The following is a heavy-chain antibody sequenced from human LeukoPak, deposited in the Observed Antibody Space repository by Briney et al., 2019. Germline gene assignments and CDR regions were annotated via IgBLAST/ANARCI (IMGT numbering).Heavy chain of an antibody. V-gene: IGHV3-23*01. D-gene: IGHD2-21*02. CDR3: AKGKTYCGDDCYNY. Sequence: GGSLRLSCPASGFSFSSYAMTWVRQAPGKGLEWVSSISASGDTTYYADSVKGRFTISRDNSKKTLYLQMNSLRAEDTAVYYCAKGKTYCGDDCYNYWGQGTLVTVSS. J-gene: IGHJ4*02. CDR2: ISASGDTT. CDR1: GFSFSSYA.